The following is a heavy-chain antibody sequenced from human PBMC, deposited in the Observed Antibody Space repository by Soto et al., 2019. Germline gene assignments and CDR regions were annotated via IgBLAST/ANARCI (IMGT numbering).Heavy chain of an antibody. V-gene: IGHV1-18*01. J-gene: IGHJ6*02. Sequence: ASVKVSCKAAGYTFTSYGISWVRQAPGQGLEWMGWISAYNGNTNYAQKLQGRVTMTTDTSTSTAYMELRSLRSDDTAVYYCARDLAVGFLEWQDYYGMASGAKGPRSPAP. CDR3: ARDLAVGFLEWQDYYGMAS. D-gene: IGHD3-3*02. CDR2: ISAYNGNT. CDR1: GYTFTSYG.